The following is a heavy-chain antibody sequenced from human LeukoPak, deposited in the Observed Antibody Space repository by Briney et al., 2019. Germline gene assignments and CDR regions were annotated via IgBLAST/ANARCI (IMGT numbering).Heavy chain of an antibody. CDR1: GGSISSYY. CDR3: AKYVWGSYPTFEDY. J-gene: IGHJ4*02. D-gene: IGHD3-16*02. V-gene: IGHV4-59*01. CDR2: ISYSGST. Sequence: SETLSLTCTVSGGSISSYYWSWIRQPPGKGLEWIGYISYSGSTNYNPSHKSRVTISVDTSKNQFSLKLSSVTAADTAVYYCAKYVWGSYPTFEDYWGQGTLVTVSS.